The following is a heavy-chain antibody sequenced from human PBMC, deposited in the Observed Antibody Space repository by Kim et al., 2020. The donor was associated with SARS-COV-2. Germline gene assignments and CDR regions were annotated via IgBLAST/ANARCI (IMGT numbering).Heavy chain of an antibody. V-gene: IGHV4-4*07. CDR2: IYTSGST. CDR1: GGSISSYY. Sequence: SETLSLTCTVSGGSISSYYWSWIRQPAGKGLEWIGRIYTSGSTNYNPSLKSRVTMSVDTSKNQFSLKLSSVTAADTAVYYCARDSHGYYYDSSGYFGGDWFDPWGQGTLVTVSS. D-gene: IGHD3-22*01. J-gene: IGHJ5*02. CDR3: ARDSHGYYYDSSGYFGGDWFDP.